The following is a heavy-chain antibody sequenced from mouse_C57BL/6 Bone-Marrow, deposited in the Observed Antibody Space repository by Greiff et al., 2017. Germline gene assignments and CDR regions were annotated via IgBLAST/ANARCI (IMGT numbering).Heavy chain of an antibody. CDR3: TGEDCAAWFAD. Sequence: DVMLVESGGGLVQPGGSMKLSCVASGFTFSNSWMNWVRQSPEKGLEWVAQIRLKSDNYATPYGESVKGRFTISRDDSKSSVYLQMNNLRAEDTGIDYCTGEDCAAWFADWGQGTLVTVSA. CDR1: GFTFSNSW. CDR2: IRLKSDNYAT. J-gene: IGHJ3*01. V-gene: IGHV6-3*01.